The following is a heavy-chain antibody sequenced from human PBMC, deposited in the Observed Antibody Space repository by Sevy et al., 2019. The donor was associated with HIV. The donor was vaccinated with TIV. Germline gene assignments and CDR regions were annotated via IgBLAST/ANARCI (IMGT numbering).Heavy chain of an antibody. J-gene: IGHJ4*02. Sequence: GGSLRLSCAASGFTFNNYDMSWVRQPPGKGLEWVSALIENGVDTYYSDSVRGRFTISRDNSKNTLYLQMNSLRAEDTAIYYCVKDYMFAADWAPDSWGQGTLVTVSS. CDR2: LIENGVDT. CDR1: GFTFNNYD. V-gene: IGHV3-23*01. D-gene: IGHD3-10*02. CDR3: VKDYMFAADWAPDS.